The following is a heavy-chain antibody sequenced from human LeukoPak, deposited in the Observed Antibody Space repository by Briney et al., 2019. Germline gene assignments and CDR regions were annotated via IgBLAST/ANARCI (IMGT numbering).Heavy chain of an antibody. Sequence: GGSLRLSCAASGFTFSSYSMNWVRQAPGKGPEWVSYISSSSSTIYYADSVKGRFTISRDNAKNSLYLQMNSLSAEDTAVYYCAGDYYYYMDVWGKGTTVTVSS. CDR1: GFTFSSYS. V-gene: IGHV3-48*04. J-gene: IGHJ6*03. CDR3: AGDYYYYMDV. CDR2: ISSSSSTI.